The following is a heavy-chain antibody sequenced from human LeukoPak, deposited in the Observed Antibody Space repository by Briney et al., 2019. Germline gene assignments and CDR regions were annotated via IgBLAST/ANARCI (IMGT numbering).Heavy chain of an antibody. V-gene: IGHV4-30-4*08. CDR1: GGSISSGDYY. Sequence: SETLSLTCTVSGGSISSGDYYWSWIRQPPGKGLEWIGYIYYSGSTYYNPSLKSRVTISVDTSKNQFSLKLSSVTAADTAVYYCARGYYYDSSGYPVPYHYYYMDVWGKGTTVTVSS. CDR3: ARGYYYDSSGYPVPYHYYYMDV. CDR2: IYYSGST. J-gene: IGHJ6*03. D-gene: IGHD3-22*01.